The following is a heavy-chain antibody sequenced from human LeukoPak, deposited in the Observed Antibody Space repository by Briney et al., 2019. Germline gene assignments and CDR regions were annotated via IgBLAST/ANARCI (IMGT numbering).Heavy chain of an antibody. D-gene: IGHD6-13*01. Sequence: GASLRLSCAASGFTFSSYAMSWVRQAPGKGLEWVSGISSSGGSTYYADSVKGRFTISRDNSKNTVYLQMNSLRAEDTAVYYCAKDGMASSWVYYFDYWGQGTLVTVSS. CDR3: AKDGMASSWVYYFDY. CDR2: ISSSGGST. V-gene: IGHV3-23*01. CDR1: GFTFSSYA. J-gene: IGHJ4*02.